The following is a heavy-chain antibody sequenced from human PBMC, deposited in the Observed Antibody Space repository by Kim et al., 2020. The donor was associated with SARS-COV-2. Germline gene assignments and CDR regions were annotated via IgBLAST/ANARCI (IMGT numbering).Heavy chain of an antibody. V-gene: IGHV4-31*03. CDR1: GGSISSGGYY. CDR2: IYYSGST. D-gene: IGHD3-22*01. J-gene: IGHJ4*02. Sequence: SETLSLTCTVSGGSISSGGYYWSWIRQHPGKGLEWIGYIYYSGSTYYNPSLKSRVTISEDTSKNQFSLKLSSVTAADTAVYYCARARITMIVVVTEFDYWAREPWSPSPQ. CDR3: ARARITMIVVVTEFDY.